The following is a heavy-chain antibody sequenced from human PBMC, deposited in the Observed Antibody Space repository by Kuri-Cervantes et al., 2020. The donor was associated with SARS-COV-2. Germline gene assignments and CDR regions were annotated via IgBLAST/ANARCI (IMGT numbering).Heavy chain of an antibody. Sequence: GSLRLSCAVYGGSFSGYYWSWIRQPPGKGLEWIGEINHSGSTNYNPSLKSRVTISVDTSKNQFSLKLSSVTAADTAVYYCARDRVVAGGYYYYGMDVWGQGTTVTVSS. CDR1: GGSFSGYY. V-gene: IGHV4-34*01. J-gene: IGHJ6*02. D-gene: IGHD6-19*01. CDR3: ARDRVVAGGYYYYGMDV. CDR2: INHSGST.